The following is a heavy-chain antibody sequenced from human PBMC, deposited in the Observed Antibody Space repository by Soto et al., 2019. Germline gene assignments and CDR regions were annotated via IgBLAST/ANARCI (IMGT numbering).Heavy chain of an antibody. V-gene: IGHV4-31*03. Sequence: QVQLQESGPGLVKPSQTLSLTCTVSGGSISSGGYYWSWIRQHPGKGLEWIGYIYYSGSTYYNPSLKSRVTISVDTSKNQFSLKLSSVTAADTAVYYCERASSNDYDFWSGYPNNDDYYYYYMDVWGKGTTVTVSS. CDR1: GGSISSGGYY. CDR2: IYYSGST. CDR3: ERASSNDYDFWSGYPNNDDYYYYYMDV. D-gene: IGHD3-3*01. J-gene: IGHJ6*03.